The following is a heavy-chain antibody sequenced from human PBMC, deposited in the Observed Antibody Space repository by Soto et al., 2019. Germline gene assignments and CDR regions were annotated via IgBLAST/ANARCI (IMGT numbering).Heavy chain of an antibody. D-gene: IGHD2-2*01. J-gene: IGHJ5*02. CDR2: INQDGSES. V-gene: IGHV3-7*01. CDR1: GLAFSTYW. CDR3: ARHARECNSPGCAT. Sequence: EVQLVESGGGLVQPGGSLRLSCVVSGLAFSTYWMRWVRQAPGKGLEWVANINQDGSESYYVDSVKGRFTISRDNAKNSLYLQMTSLRADDTAVYYCARHARECNSPGCATWGQGTLVTVSS.